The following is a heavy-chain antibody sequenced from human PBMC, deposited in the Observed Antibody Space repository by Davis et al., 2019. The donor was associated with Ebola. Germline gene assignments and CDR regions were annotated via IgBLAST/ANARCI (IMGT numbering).Heavy chain of an antibody. J-gene: IGHJ3*02. CDR2: MNPNSGNT. CDR3: ATHGVYDSSANDAFDI. Sequence: ASVKVSCKASGYTFTSYAMHWVRQAPGQRLEWMGWMNPNSGNTGYAQKFQGRVTMTRNTSISTAYMELSSLRSEDTAVYYCATHGVYDSSANDAFDIWGQGTMVTVSS. V-gene: IGHV1-8*02. CDR1: GYTFTSYA. D-gene: IGHD3-22*01.